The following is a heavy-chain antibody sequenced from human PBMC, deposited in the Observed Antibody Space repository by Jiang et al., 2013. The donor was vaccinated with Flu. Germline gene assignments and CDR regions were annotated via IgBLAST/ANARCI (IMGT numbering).Heavy chain of an antibody. CDR3: AKEGPSWGFDY. D-gene: IGHD2-2*01. V-gene: IGHV3-30*02. J-gene: IGHJ4*02. CDR1: GFTFSSYG. CDR2: IRYDGSNK. Sequence: VQLVESGGGVVQPGGSLRLSCAASGFTFSSYGMHWVRQAPGKGLEWVAFIRYDGSNKYYADSVKGRFTISRDNSKNTLYLQMNSLRAEDTAVYYCAKEGPSWGFDYWGQGTLVTVSS.